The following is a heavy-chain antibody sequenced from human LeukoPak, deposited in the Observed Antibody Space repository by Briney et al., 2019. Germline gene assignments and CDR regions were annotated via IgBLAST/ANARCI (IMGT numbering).Heavy chain of an antibody. V-gene: IGHV1-69*01. D-gene: IGHD2-2*01. J-gene: IGHJ6*04. CDR1: GGTFSSYA. CDR2: IIPIFGTA. Sequence: GASVKVSCKASGGTFSSYAISWVRQAPGQGLEWMGGIIPIFGTANYAQKFQGRVTITADESTSTGYMELSSLTSEDTAVYYCARGCSSTSCYAFYGMDVWGKGTTVTVSS. CDR3: ARGCSSTSCYAFYGMDV.